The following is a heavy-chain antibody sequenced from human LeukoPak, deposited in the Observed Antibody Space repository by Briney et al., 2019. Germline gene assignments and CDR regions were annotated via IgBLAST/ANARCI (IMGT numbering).Heavy chain of an antibody. V-gene: IGHV3-21*01. CDR1: GFTFSSYS. Sequence: TGGSLRLSCAASGFTFSSYSMNWVRQAPGKGLEWVSSISSSSSYIYYADSVKGRFTISRDNAKNSLYLQMNSLRAEDTAVFYCARNTITGYYYGMDVWGQGTTVTVSS. CDR3: ARNTITGYYYGMDV. J-gene: IGHJ6*02. CDR2: ISSSSSYI. D-gene: IGHD3-10*01.